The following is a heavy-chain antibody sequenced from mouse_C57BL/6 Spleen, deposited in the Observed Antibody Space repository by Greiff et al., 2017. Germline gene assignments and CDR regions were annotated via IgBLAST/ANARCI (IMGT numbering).Heavy chain of an antibody. V-gene: IGHV1-85*01. CDR3: ARWQDGYFDY. Sequence: VQLVESGPELVKPGASVKLSCKASGYTFTSYDINWVKQRPGQGLERIGWIYPRDGSTKYNEKFKGKATLTVDTSSSTAYMELHSLTSEDSAVYFCARWQDGYFDYWGQGTTLTVSS. CDR2: IYPRDGST. J-gene: IGHJ2*01. CDR1: GYTFTSYD.